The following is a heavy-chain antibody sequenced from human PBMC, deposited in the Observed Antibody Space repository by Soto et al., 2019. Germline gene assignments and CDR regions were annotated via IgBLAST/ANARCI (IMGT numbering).Heavy chain of an antibody. V-gene: IGHV3-48*03. D-gene: IGHD6-19*01. CDR1: GFTFSSYE. J-gene: IGHJ5*02. Sequence: GGSLRLSCAASGFTFSSYEMNWVRQAPGKGLEWVSYISSSGSTIYYADSVKGRFTISRDNAKNSLYLQMNSLRAEDTAVYYCARDHESSGWHGSWYNWLGTCGQGTLGTVSS. CDR3: ARDHESSGWHGSWYNWLGT. CDR2: ISSSGSTI.